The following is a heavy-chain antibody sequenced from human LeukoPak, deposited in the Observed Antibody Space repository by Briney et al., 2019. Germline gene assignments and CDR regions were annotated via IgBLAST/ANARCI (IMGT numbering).Heavy chain of an antibody. CDR2: INHSGST. J-gene: IGHJ4*02. CDR1: GGSFSGYY. D-gene: IGHD6-13*01. Sequence: SSETLSLTCAVYGGSFSGYYWSWIRQPPGKGLEWIEGINHSGSTNYNPSLKSRVTISVDTSKNQFSLKLSSVTAADTAVYYCASPNSSSWYLGYWGQGTLVTVSS. CDR3: ASPNSSSWYLGY. V-gene: IGHV4-34*01.